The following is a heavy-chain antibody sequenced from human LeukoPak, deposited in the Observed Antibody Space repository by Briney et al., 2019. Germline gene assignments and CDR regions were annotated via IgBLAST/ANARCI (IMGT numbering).Heavy chain of an antibody. CDR1: GFTLSGFS. CDR3: ARDRQQLASYYFDY. Sequence: GGSLRLSFAASGFTLSGFSMNWVRQVPGKGLEWVSYISSSSSIIYYADSVKGRFTISRDNAKNSLYLQMNSLRAEDTAVYYCARDRQQLASYYFDYWGQGTLVTVSS. CDR2: ISSSSSII. J-gene: IGHJ4*02. D-gene: IGHD6-13*01. V-gene: IGHV3-48*04.